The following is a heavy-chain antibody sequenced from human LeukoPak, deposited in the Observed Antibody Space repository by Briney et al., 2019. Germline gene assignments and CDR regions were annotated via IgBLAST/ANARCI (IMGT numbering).Heavy chain of an antibody. V-gene: IGHV3-13*01. J-gene: IGHJ4*02. D-gene: IGHD5-18*01. CDR3: ARGYSYGIYYFDY. CDR2: IHTGGDT. Sequence: GGSLRLSCAASGFTFSSYWMHWVRQVPGKGLVWVSGIHTGGDTYYADSVKGRFAISRENVKTSLYLQMDSLRAGDTAVYYCARGYSYGIYYFDYWGQGTQVTVSS. CDR1: GFTFSSYW.